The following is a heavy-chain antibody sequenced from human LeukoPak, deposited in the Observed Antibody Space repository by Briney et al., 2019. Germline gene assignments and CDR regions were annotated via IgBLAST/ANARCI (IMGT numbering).Heavy chain of an antibody. CDR3: ARAHNWEGPKGD. J-gene: IGHJ3*01. CDR2: IIPIFGTP. V-gene: IGHV1-69*06. CDR1: GYTFTSYG. Sequence: ASVKVSCKASGYTFTSYGISWVRQAPGRGLEWMAGIIPIFGTPIYAQRFQGRVTITADKSTSTAYMELRSLRSEDTAVHYCARAHNWEGPKGDWGQGTMVIVSS. D-gene: IGHD1-20*01.